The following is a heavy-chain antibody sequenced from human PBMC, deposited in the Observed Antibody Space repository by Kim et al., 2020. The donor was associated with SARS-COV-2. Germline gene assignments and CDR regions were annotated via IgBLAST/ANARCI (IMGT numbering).Heavy chain of an antibody. CDR3: ARDQPCTPGIAVAGTSMD. Sequence: ASVKVSCKASGYTFTSYGISWVRQAPGQGLEWMGWISAYNGNTNYAQKLQGRVTMTTDTSTSTAYMELRSLRSDDTAVYYCARDQPCTPGIAVAGTSMDWGQGTLVTVSS. CDR2: ISAYNGNT. CDR1: GYTFTSYG. J-gene: IGHJ4*02. V-gene: IGHV1-18*01. D-gene: IGHD6-19*01.